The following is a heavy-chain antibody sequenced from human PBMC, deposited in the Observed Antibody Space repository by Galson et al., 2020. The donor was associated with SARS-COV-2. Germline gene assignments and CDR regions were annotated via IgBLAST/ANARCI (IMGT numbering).Heavy chain of an antibody. Sequence: GGSLRLSCAASRFPFGSYAMHWVRQAPGKGLEWVTAISYDGVITYYGDSVKGRFTISRDNSKNTLYLRMNSLGPEDTAVYYCANLLVTKFPGWAHLDSWGQGTLGTVSS. CDR3: ANLLVTKFPGWAHLDS. CDR2: ISYDGVIT. CDR1: RFPFGSYA. J-gene: IGHJ4*02. V-gene: IGHV3-30*06. D-gene: IGHD3-9*01.